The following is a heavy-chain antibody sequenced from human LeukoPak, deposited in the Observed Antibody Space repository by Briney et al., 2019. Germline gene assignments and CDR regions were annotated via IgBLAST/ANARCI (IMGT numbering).Heavy chain of an antibody. Sequence: GASVKVSCKDTGYTFTRYHINWVRQATAQGLEWMGWMNPNSGNTGYARKFQGRVTITRDTYISTAYMELSSLRSEDTTVYYCALSYYDFWCGYSFDYWGQGTLVTVSS. CDR2: MNPNSGNT. CDR3: ALSYYDFWCGYSFDY. CDR1: GYTFTRYH. J-gene: IGHJ4*02. D-gene: IGHD3-3*01. V-gene: IGHV1-8*03.